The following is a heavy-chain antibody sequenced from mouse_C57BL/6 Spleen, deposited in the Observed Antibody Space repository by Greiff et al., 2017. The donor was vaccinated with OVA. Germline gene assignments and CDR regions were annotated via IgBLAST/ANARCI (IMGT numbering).Heavy chain of an antibody. V-gene: IGHV1-64*01. D-gene: IGHD4-1*01. Sequence: VQLQQPGAELVKPGASVKLSCKASGYTFTSYWMHWVKQRPGQGLEWIGMIHPTSGSTNYNEKFKSKATLTVDKSSSTAYMQLSSLTSEDSAVYYCARGAGTLYAMDYWGQGTSVTVSS. CDR2: IHPTSGST. J-gene: IGHJ4*01. CDR3: ARGAGTLYAMDY. CDR1: GYTFTSYW.